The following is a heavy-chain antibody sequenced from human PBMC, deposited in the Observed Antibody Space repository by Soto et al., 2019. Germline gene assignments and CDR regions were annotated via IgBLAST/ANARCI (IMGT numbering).Heavy chain of an antibody. CDR3: VRRTSTGATDY. CDR1: EGSSSSSSFY. D-gene: IGHD2-8*02. CDR2: MHYTGTT. J-gene: IGHJ4*02. Sequence: SHTCSVAEGSSSSSSFYRGWNRQPPGKGLEWIGSMHYTGTTYYNPSLRSRVTTSVDTSKNQFSLNLNSVIAADTAVYYCVRRTSTGATDYWGQGTLVTVSS. V-gene: IGHV4-39*01.